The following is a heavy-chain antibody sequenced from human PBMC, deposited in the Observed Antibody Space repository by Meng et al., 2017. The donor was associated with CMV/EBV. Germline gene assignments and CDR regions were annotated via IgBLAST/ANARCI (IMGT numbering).Heavy chain of an antibody. CDR3: ARVGAFYDFWSGYFGY. CDR2: IKSKTDGGTT. Sequence: GGSLRLSCAASGFTFSNAWMSWVRQAPGKGLEWVGRIKSKTDGGTTDYAAPVKGRFTISRDDSKNTLYLQMNSLKTEDTAVYYCARVGAFYDFWSGYFGYWGQGTLVTVSS. CDR1: GFTFSNAW. D-gene: IGHD3-3*01. J-gene: IGHJ4*02. V-gene: IGHV3-15*01.